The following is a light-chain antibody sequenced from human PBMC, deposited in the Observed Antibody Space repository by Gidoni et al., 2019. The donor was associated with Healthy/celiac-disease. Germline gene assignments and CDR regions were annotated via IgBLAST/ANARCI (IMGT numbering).Light chain of an antibody. J-gene: IGLJ1*01. CDR2: EVS. CDR1: SSDVGGYNY. V-gene: IGLV2-14*01. Sequence: QSALTQPASVSGSPGQSITLSCTGTSSDVGGYNYVSWYQQHPGKAPKLMIYEVSTRPSGVSNRFSGSKSGNTASLTISGLQAEDEADYYCSSYTSSSTFFGTGTKVTVL. CDR3: SSYTSSSTF.